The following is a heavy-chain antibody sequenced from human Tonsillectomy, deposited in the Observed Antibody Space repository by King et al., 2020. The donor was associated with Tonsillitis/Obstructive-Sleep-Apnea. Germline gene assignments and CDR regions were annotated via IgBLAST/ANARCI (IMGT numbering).Heavy chain of an antibody. CDR1: GFTFSSYW. CDR3: TREAGRSYYMDV. D-gene: IGHD3-10*01. V-gene: IGHV3-74*01. CDR2: IKRDGSST. Sequence: VQLVESGGGLVQPGGSLRLSCAASGFTFSSYWMHWVRQAPGKGLVWVSRIKRDGSSTSYAGSVKGRFTISRDNAKKTLYLQMNSLRAEDTAVYYCTREAGRSYYMDVWGKGTTVTVSS. J-gene: IGHJ6*03.